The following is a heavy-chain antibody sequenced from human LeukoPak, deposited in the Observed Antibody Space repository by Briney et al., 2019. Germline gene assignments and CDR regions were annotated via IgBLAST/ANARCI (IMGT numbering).Heavy chain of an antibody. Sequence: GGSLRLSCAASGFTFSSYSMNWVRQAPGKGLEWVSSISSSSSYIYYADSVKGRFTISRDNSKNTLYLQMNSLRAEDTAVYYCAKDLLAAAGPNYYYYYMDVWGKGTTVTVSS. V-gene: IGHV3-21*01. CDR3: AKDLLAAAGPNYYYYYMDV. CDR1: GFTFSSYS. D-gene: IGHD6-13*01. J-gene: IGHJ6*03. CDR2: ISSSSSYI.